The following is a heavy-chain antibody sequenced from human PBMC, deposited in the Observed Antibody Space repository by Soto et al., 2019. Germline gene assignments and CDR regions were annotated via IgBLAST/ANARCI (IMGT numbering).Heavy chain of an antibody. CDR3: IWQQYFCYGKAV. Sequence: EVQLVESGGGLVTPGGSLRLSCTGTGFSFSPAWMNWVRQAPGKGLEWVGRMKSYRGGGTTDYAATVQGRFTISRDDSKNTLYLQMNSRKFEATALYVCIWQQYFCYGKAVWGQGTTVTVSS. CDR2: MKSYRGGGTT. D-gene: IGHD6-13*01. V-gene: IGHV3-15*07. CDR1: GFSFSPAW. J-gene: IGHJ6*02.